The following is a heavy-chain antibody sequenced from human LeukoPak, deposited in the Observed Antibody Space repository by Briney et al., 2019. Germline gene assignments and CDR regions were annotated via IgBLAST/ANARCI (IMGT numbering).Heavy chain of an antibody. D-gene: IGHD6-6*01. V-gene: IGHV3-74*01. CDR1: GFTFSIYW. CDR3: ARGYSSSSEGDYFHY. CDR2: VNGDGTTT. J-gene: IGHJ4*02. Sequence: GGSLRLSCAASGFTFSIYWMQWVRQAPGKGQVWVSRVNGDGTTTNYADAVKGRFTISRDNAKNTLYLQMNSLRAEDTAVYYCARGYSSSSEGDYFHYWGQGTLVTVSS.